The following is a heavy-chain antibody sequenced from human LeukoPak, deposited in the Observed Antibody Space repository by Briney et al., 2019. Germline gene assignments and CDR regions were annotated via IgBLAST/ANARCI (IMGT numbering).Heavy chain of an antibody. CDR2: ISGSGNTI. Sequence: GGSLRLSCAASGFTFSSYEMSWVRQAPGKGLEWVSYISGSGNTIYYADSVKGQFIISRDNAKNSLYLQMNSLRAEDTAVYYCARGDGGYYYGMDVWGRGTTVTVSS. D-gene: IGHD5-24*01. CDR1: GFTFSSYE. J-gene: IGHJ6*02. V-gene: IGHV3-48*03. CDR3: ARGDGGYYYGMDV.